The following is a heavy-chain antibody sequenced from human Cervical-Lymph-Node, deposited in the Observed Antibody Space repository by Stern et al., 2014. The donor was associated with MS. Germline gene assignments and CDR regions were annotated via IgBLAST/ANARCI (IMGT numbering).Heavy chain of an antibody. J-gene: IGHJ4*02. V-gene: IGHV1-69*01. CDR3: ARLGSGYDSSYLDF. CDR2: IIPIFGTA. Sequence: QVQLVQSGSEAKEPGSSVKVSCKVSGGTFRTDKISWVRQAPGQGLEWMGAIIPIFGTADYAQRFQDRVTIIADESTSEVHMELSSLRSEDTGVYYCARLGSGYDSSYLDFWGQGTLVTVSS. D-gene: IGHD5-12*01. CDR1: GGTFRTDK.